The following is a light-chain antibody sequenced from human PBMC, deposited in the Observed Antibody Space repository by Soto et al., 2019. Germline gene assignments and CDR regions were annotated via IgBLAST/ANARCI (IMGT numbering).Light chain of an antibody. CDR3: CSYAGSSTYV. J-gene: IGLJ1*01. Sequence: QSVLTQPASVSGSPGQSITISCTGTSSDVGTYSLVSWYQHHPGKAPKLMIYVVIKRPSGVSNRFSGSKSGNTASLTISGLQAEDEADYYCCSYAGSSTYVFGAGTKVTVL. V-gene: IGLV2-23*02. CDR2: VVI. CDR1: SSDVGTYSL.